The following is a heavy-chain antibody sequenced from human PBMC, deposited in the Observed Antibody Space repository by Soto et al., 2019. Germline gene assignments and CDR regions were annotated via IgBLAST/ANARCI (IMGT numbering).Heavy chain of an antibody. CDR2: ISWNSGNI. D-gene: IGHD3-16*01. V-gene: IGHV3-9*01. J-gene: IGHJ4*02. CDR3: AKARCAYWGLEDY. CDR1: GFTFDDYA. Sequence: EVQLVESGGGLVQPGRSLRLSCAASGFTFDDYAMHWVRPAPGKGLEWVSGISWNSGNIDYADSVKGRFTISRDNAKNSLYLQMNSLRTEDTALYYCAKARCAYWGLEDYWGQGTLVTVSS.